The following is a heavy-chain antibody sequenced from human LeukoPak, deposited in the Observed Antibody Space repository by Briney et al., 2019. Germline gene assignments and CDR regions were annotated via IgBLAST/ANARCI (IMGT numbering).Heavy chain of an antibody. Sequence: ASVKVSCKASGHTFTSYDINWVRQATGQGLEWMGWMNPNSGNTGYAQKFQGRVTMTRNTSISTAYMELSSLRSEDTAVYYCARVSVAGTSNYYYYYYMDVWGKGTTVTVSS. J-gene: IGHJ6*03. CDR1: GHTFTSYD. V-gene: IGHV1-8*01. D-gene: IGHD6-19*01. CDR3: ARVSVAGTSNYYYYYYMDV. CDR2: MNPNSGNT.